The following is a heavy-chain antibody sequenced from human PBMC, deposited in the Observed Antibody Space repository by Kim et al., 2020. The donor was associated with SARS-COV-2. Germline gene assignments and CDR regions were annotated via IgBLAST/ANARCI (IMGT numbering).Heavy chain of an antibody. CDR3: ARDYRNDFWSAEAGY. D-gene: IGHD3-3*01. J-gene: IGHJ4*02. V-gene: IGHV3-74*01. Sequence: DSVKGRFTISRDNAKNTLYLQMNSLRAEDTAVYYCARDYRNDFWSAEAGYWGQGTLVTVSS.